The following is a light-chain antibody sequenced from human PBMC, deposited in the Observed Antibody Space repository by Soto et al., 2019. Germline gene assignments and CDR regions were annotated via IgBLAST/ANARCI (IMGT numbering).Light chain of an antibody. J-gene: IGKJ1*01. Sequence: EIVLTQSPGTLSLSPGERATLSCRASQSVSSGYLAWYRQKAGQAPRLLIYDASSRATGIPDRFSGSGSGTDFTLTIVRLEPEDFAVYYCQQYGTSPRTFGQGTKVEIK. CDR2: DAS. V-gene: IGKV3-20*01. CDR3: QQYGTSPRT. CDR1: QSVSSGY.